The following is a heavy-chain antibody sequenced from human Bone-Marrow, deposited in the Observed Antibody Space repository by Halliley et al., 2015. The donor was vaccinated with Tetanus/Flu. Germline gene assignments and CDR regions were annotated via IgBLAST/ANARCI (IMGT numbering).Heavy chain of an antibody. CDR3: AREFYFALDF. CDR2: ISGGGDI. V-gene: IGHV3-53*01. Sequence: KGLGWVSVISGGGDISYADSVKGRFTISRDNLKNTLYLQMNSLRVDDTAVYFCAREFYFALDFWGQGTTVSVSS. J-gene: IGHJ6*02.